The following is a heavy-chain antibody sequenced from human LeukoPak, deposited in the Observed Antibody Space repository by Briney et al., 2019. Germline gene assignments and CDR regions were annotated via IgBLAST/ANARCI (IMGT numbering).Heavy chain of an antibody. V-gene: IGHV1-46*01. CDR2: IDPKVDNT. Sequence: ASVKVSCKAFGYRLIDYHMHWVRQAPGQGLEWMGKIDPKVDNTNYARKFQDRVIMTRDTSTNTVFLELSNLRSEDTAVYYCAGRGEKFFSDWGQGTLVTVSS. D-gene: IGHD3-16*01. CDR3: AGRGEKFFSD. J-gene: IGHJ4*02. CDR1: GYRLIDYH.